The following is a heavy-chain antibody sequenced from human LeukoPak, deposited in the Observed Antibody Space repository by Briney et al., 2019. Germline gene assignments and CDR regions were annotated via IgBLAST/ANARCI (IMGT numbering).Heavy chain of an antibody. CDR3: ARVEGGGKATAAGYDY. Sequence: PGGSLRLSCAASGFTFSSYDMHWVRQATGKGLEWVSAIGTAGDTYYPGSVKGRFTISRENAKNSLYLQMNSLRAGDTAVYYCARVEGGGKATAAGYDYWGQGTLVTVSS. CDR2: IGTAGDT. J-gene: IGHJ4*02. D-gene: IGHD6-13*01. V-gene: IGHV3-13*04. CDR1: GFTFSSYD.